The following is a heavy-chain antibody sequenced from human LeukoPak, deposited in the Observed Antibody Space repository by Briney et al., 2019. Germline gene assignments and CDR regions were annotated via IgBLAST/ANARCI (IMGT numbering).Heavy chain of an antibody. J-gene: IGHJ5*02. V-gene: IGHV3-53*01. CDR2: IYSGGST. D-gene: IGHD2-2*02. CDR3: ARDRGYCSSTSCYRWFDP. Sequence: PGGSLRLSCAASGFTVSSNYMSWVRQAPGKGLEWVSVIYSGGSTYYADSVNGRFTISRDNSKNTLYLQMNSLRAEDTAVYYCARDRGYCSSTSCYRWFDPWGQGTLVTVSS. CDR1: GFTVSSNY.